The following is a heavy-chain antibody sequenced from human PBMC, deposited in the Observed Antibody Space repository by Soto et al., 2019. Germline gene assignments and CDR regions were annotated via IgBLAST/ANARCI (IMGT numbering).Heavy chain of an antibody. CDR1: GFTFSSYA. D-gene: IGHD3-10*01. CDR2: ISGSGGNT. Sequence: AGGSLRLSCVASGFTFSSYAMSWVRQPPGKGLEWVSGISGSGGNTYYPDSVKGRFTISRDNSKNTLFLQMSSLRAEDTAVYYCAKDLLHRSGSYGNYFDYWGQGTLVTVSS. CDR3: AKDLLHRSGSYGNYFDY. V-gene: IGHV3-23*01. J-gene: IGHJ4*02.